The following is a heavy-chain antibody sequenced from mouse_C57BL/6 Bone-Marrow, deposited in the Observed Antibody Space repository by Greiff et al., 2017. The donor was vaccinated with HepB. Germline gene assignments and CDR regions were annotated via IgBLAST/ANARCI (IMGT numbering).Heavy chain of an antibody. V-gene: IGHV5-4*03. D-gene: IGHD2-1*01. CDR3: FYYMDY. CDR2: ISDGGSYT. J-gene: IGHJ4*01. Sequence: EVKLVESGGGLVKPGGSLKLSCAASGFTFSSYAMSCVRQTPEKRLEWVATISDGGSYTYYPDNVKGRFTISRDNAKNNLYLQMSHLKSEDTAMYYCFYYMDYWGQGTSVTVSS. CDR1: GFTFSSYA.